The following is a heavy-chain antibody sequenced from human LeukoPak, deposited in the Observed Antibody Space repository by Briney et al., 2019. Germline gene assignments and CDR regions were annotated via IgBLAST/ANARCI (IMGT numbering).Heavy chain of an antibody. V-gene: IGHV3-23*01. D-gene: IGHD6-19*01. J-gene: IGHJ4*02. CDR3: AKDHSSGWYGGYYFDS. Sequence: PGGSLRLSCAASGFTFSSYAMSWVRQAPGKGLGWVSAISGSRGSTYYADSAKGRFTISRDNSKNTLYLQMNSLRAEDTAVYYCAKDHSSGWYGGYYFDSWGQGTLVTVSS. CDR1: GFTFSSYA. CDR2: ISGSRGST.